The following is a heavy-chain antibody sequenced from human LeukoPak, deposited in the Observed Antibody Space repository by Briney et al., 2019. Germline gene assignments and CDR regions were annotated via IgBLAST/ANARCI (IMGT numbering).Heavy chain of an antibody. CDR1: GFTFSSYG. CDR3: AREAGLRLGELSLFDAFDI. Sequence: GGSLRLSCAASGFTFSSYGMSWVRQAPGKGLEWVSSISSSSSYIYYADSVKGRFTISRDNAKNSLYLQMNSLRAEDTAVYYCAREAGLRLGELSLFDAFDIWGQGTMVTVSS. D-gene: IGHD3-16*02. CDR2: ISSSSSYI. V-gene: IGHV3-21*01. J-gene: IGHJ3*02.